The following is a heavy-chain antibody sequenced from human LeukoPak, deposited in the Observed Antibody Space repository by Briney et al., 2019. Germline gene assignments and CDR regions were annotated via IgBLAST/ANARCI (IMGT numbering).Heavy chain of an antibody. Sequence: GGSLRLSCAASGFSLSAYWMTWVRQAPGKGLEWVANINRDGSQRNHVDSVKGRFTISRDNAKNSLYLQMDSLTAEDTAVYYCARDSTYSSGSRFYDRFDYWGQGILVTVSS. D-gene: IGHD2-15*01. J-gene: IGHJ4*02. V-gene: IGHV3-7*03. CDR1: GFSLSAYW. CDR2: INRDGSQR. CDR3: ARDSTYSSGSRFYDRFDY.